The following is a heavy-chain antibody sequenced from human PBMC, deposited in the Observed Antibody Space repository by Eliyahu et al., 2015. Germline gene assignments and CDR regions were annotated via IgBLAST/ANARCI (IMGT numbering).Heavy chain of an antibody. CDR3: ASSVVPAAIGDP. CDR2: NNPSGGST. CDR1: XYXFTSXX. V-gene: IGHV1-46*01. D-gene: IGHD2-2*01. Sequence: QVQLVQSGAEVKKPGASVKVSCXASXYXFTSXXMHWVRQAPGQGLEWMGINNPSGGSTSYAQKFQGRVTMTRDTSTSTVYMELSSLRSEDTAVYYCASSVVPAAIGDPWGQGTLVTVSS. J-gene: IGHJ5*02.